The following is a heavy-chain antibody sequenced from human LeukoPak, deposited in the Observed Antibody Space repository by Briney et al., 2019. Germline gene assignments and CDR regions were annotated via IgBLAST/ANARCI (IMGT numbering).Heavy chain of an antibody. J-gene: IGHJ4*02. CDR1: GGSISSYY. CDR2: IYYSGST. V-gene: IGHV4-59*01. Sequence: PSETLSLTCTVSGGSISSYYWSWIRQPPGKGLEWIGYIYYSGSTNYNPSLKSRVTISVDTSKNQFSLKLSSVTAADTAVYYCARAPIIDGSSRQIPFDYWGQGTLVTVSS. CDR3: ARAPIIDGSSRQIPFDY. D-gene: IGHD3-10*01.